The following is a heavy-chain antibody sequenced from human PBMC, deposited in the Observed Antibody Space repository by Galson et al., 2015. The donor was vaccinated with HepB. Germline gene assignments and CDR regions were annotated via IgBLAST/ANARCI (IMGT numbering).Heavy chain of an antibody. D-gene: IGHD2-2*01. Sequence: SLRLSCAASGFTFSDYYMSWIRQAPGKGLEWVSYISSSSSYTNYADSVKGRFTISRDNAKNSLYLQMNSLRAEDTAVYYCARDLLGESSTSLDYWGQGTLVTVSS. CDR1: GFTFSDYY. CDR3: ARDLLGESSTSLDY. V-gene: IGHV3-11*06. CDR2: ISSSSSYT. J-gene: IGHJ4*02.